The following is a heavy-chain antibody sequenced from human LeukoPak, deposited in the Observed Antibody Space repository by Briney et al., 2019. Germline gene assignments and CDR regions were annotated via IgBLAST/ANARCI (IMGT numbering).Heavy chain of an antibody. CDR3: ARENPYYYDSSGYSDY. CDR1: GYTFTSYY. CDR2: INPSGGST. J-gene: IGHJ4*02. D-gene: IGHD3-22*01. V-gene: IGHV1-46*01. Sequence: ASVKVSCKASGYTFTSYYMHWVRQAPGQGLEWIGIINPSGGSTSYAQKFQGRVTMTRDTSTSTVYMELSSLRSEDTAVYYCARENPYYYDSSGYSDYWGQGTLVTVSS.